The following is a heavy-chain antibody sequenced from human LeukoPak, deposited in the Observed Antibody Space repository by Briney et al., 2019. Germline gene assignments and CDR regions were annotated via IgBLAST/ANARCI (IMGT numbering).Heavy chain of an antibody. CDR3: ARDGSISGWYSD. CDR1: GGSFSGYY. Sequence: SETLSLTCAVYGGSFSGYYWSWIRQPPGKGLEWIGEINHSGSTNYNPSLKSRVTISVDTSKNQFSLKLSSVTAADTAVYYCARDGSISGWYSDWGQGTQVTDSS. V-gene: IGHV4-34*01. CDR2: INHSGST. J-gene: IGHJ4*02. D-gene: IGHD6-19*01.